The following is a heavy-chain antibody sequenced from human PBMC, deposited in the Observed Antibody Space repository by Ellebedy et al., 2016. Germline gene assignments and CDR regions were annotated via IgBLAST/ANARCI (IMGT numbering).Heavy chain of an antibody. D-gene: IGHD2-21*01. J-gene: IGHJ4*02. CDR1: GGSISSSSYY. CDR2: INHSGST. V-gene: IGHV4-39*01. Sequence: SETLSLTCTVSGGSISSSSYYWGWIRQPPGKGLEWIGEINHSGSTNYNPSLKSRVTISVDTSKNQFSLKLSSVTAADTAVYYCARHVDPSRADYWGQGTLVTVSS. CDR3: ARHVDPSRADY.